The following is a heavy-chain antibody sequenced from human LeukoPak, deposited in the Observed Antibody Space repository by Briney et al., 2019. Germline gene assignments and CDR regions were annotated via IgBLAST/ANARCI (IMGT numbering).Heavy chain of an antibody. Sequence: PGGSLRLSCTASGFTFSSSAMHWVRQAPGKGLEWVALISDDGINKSYADSVKGRFTISRDNSNNTLSLQMSSMRGDDTAIYYCARSQWVGGDPPYWSQGIQVTVSS. D-gene: IGHD2-21*02. CDR1: GFTFSSSA. J-gene: IGHJ4*02. CDR3: ARSQWVGGDPPY. V-gene: IGHV3-30*04. CDR2: ISDDGINK.